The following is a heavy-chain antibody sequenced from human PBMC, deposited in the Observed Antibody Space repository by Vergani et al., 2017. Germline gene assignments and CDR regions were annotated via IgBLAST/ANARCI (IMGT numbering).Heavy chain of an antibody. CDR1: GGSISSGSYY. CDR3: ARQLYVVPAAIRGPWFDP. Sequence: QVQLQESGPGLVKPSQTLSLTCTVSGGSISSGSYYWSWIRQPAGKGLEWIGRIYTSGSTNYNPSLKSRVTISVDTSKNQFSLKLSSVTAAYTAVYYCARQLYVVPAAIRGPWFDPWGQGTLVTVSS. J-gene: IGHJ5*02. V-gene: IGHV4-61*02. CDR2: IYTSGST. D-gene: IGHD2-2*02.